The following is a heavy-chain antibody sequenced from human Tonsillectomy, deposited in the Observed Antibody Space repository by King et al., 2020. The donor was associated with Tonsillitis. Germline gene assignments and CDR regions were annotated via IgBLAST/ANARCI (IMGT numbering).Heavy chain of an antibody. V-gene: IGHV3-30*02. CDR3: AKVTGYGEDYGMDV. D-gene: IGHD5-12*01. CDR2: IRFDGSNK. Sequence: VQLVESGGGLVQPGGSLRLSGAASGFTFRNYGMHWVRQAPGTGLEWVAFIRFDGSNKYYVDSVKGRFTISRDQSKNTLYLQMNSLRAEDTAVYYCAKVTGYGEDYGMDVGRQGTTVIVSS. J-gene: IGHJ6*02. CDR1: GFTFRNYG.